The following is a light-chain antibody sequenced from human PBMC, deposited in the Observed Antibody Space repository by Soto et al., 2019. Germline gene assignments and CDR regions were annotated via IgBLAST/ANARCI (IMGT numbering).Light chain of an antibody. CDR3: QQLSSSPLT. CDR2: ATS. J-gene: IGKJ4*01. Sequence: IPLTQSPSSLSASVGDRVTVTCRASQDISSYLAWYQQKPGKAPKLLIYATSTLQSGVPSRFSGSGSGTDFALNITSLQPEDFATYYCQQLSSSPLTFGGGTKVESK. CDR1: QDISSY. V-gene: IGKV1-9*01.